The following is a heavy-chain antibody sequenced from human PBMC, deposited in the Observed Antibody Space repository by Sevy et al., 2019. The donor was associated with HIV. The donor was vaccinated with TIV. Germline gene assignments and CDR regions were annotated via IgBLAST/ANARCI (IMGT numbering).Heavy chain of an antibody. CDR1: GYTFTGYY. CDR3: ASSYSSGAVHFQH. CDR2: INPNSGGT. J-gene: IGHJ1*01. D-gene: IGHD6-19*01. V-gene: IGHV1-2*02. Sequence: ASVEVSCKASGYTFTGYYMHWVRQAPGQGLEWMGWINPNSGGTNYAQKFQGRVTMTRDTSISTAYMELSRLRSDDTAVYYCASSYSSGAVHFQHWGQGTLVTVSS.